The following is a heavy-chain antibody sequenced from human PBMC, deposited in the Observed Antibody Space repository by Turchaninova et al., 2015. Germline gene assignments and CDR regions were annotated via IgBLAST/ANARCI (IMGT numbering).Heavy chain of an antibody. Sequence: QVQLQDSGPGLVKPSETLSLPSAVCGYSLSNDYSWGWIRPPPGKGLEWIGSVFHSGTTHYNPSLKSRVSISRDTSNNQFSLKLMSVTAADTAVYFCARYYAATGIDYWGQGTLVTVSS. D-gene: IGHD3-3*01. CDR3: ARYYAATGIDY. V-gene: IGHV4-38-2*01. CDR1: GYSLSNDYS. J-gene: IGHJ4*02. CDR2: VFHSGTT.